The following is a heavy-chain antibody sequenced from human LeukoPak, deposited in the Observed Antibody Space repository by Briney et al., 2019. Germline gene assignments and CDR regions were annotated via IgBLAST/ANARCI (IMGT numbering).Heavy chain of an antibody. CDR2: INAGDNT. J-gene: IGHJ5*02. CDR1: GYALTTYA. D-gene: IGHD6-19*01. V-gene: IGHV1-3*01. Sequence: ASVKVSCKASGYALTTYAIHWVRQAPGQRLEWMGWINAGDNTKYSQKFQGRVTITADKSTSTAYMELSSLRSADTAVYYCARDPGDEYASGWYPPGFDPWGQGTLVTVSS. CDR3: ARDPGDEYASGWYPPGFDP.